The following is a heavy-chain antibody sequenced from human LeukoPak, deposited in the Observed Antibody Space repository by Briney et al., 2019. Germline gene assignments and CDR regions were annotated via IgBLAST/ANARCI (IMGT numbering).Heavy chain of an antibody. Sequence: GSLRLSCEASGFTFSSHWMSWVRQAPGKGLEWVAIIKQDGSEKDYVDSVTGRFTISRDNAKNSLYLQMNSLRDEDTAVYYCARDASAWRYGMDVWGQGTTVTVSS. CDR1: GFTFSSHW. CDR3: ARDASAWRYGMDV. V-gene: IGHV3-7*01. J-gene: IGHJ6*02. D-gene: IGHD6-19*01. CDR2: IKQDGSEK.